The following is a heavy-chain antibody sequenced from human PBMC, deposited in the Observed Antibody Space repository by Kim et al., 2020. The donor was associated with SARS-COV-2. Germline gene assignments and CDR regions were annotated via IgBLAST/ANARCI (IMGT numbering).Heavy chain of an antibody. D-gene: IGHD6-19*01. J-gene: IGHJ3*02. CDR2: ITTSGNSV. CDR3: ARGGPQGWLQSAPDPFAI. Sequence: GGSLRLSCVDSRFTFTAYTMNWFRQAPGKGLEWVSSITTSGNSVYYADSLEGRFTVSRDNSKNSLHLQMNSLRAEDTAVYYCARGGPQGWLQSAPDPFAIGGQGTMVTVSS. CDR1: RFTFTAYT. V-gene: IGHV3-21*01.